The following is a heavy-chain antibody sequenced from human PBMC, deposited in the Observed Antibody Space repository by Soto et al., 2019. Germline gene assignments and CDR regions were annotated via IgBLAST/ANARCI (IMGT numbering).Heavy chain of an antibody. Sequence: KTSETLSLTCTVSGGSISSSSYYWGWIRQPPGKGLEWIGSIYYSGSTYYNPSLKSRVTISVDTSKNQFSLKLSSVTAADTAVYYCARQKAPYYYDRSGYDRGSAFDIWGQGTMVTVSS. CDR3: ARQKAPYYYDRSGYDRGSAFDI. D-gene: IGHD3-22*01. CDR1: GGSISSSSYY. J-gene: IGHJ3*02. CDR2: IYYSGST. V-gene: IGHV4-39*01.